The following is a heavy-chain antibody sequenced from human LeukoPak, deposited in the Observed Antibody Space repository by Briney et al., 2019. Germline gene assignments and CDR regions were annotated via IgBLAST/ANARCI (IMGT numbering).Heavy chain of an antibody. D-gene: IGHD3-3*01. Sequence: GGSLRLSCAASGFTFTTYAMSWVRQAPGKGLEWVSYISSSSSTIYYADSVKGRFTISRDNAKNSLYLQMNSLRAEDTAVYYCARGPLRFFPRGAFDIWGQGTMVTVSS. CDR2: ISSSSSTI. J-gene: IGHJ3*02. CDR1: GFTFTTYA. CDR3: ARGPLRFFPRGAFDI. V-gene: IGHV3-48*01.